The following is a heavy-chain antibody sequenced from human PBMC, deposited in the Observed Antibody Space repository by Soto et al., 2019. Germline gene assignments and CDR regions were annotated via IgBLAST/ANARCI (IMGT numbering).Heavy chain of an antibody. CDR3: ARHVPAAGYYYGMDV. D-gene: IGHD2-2*01. CDR2: IIPIFGTA. CDR1: GGTFSSYA. J-gene: IGHJ6*02. V-gene: IGHV1-69*12. Sequence: QVQLVQSGAEVKKPGSSVKVSCKASGGTFSSYAISWVRQAPGQGLEWMGGIIPIFGTADYAQKFQGRVTINADESTSTAYMERSSLRSEDTAVDYCARHVPAAGYYYGMDVWGQGTTVTVSS.